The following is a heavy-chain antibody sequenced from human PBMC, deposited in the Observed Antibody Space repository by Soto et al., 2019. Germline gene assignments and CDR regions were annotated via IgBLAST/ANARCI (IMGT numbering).Heavy chain of an antibody. J-gene: IGHJ5*02. D-gene: IGHD3-9*01. CDR2: ISGDGTGT. CDR3: VFYDVFTGYDH. Sequence: EVQLLESGGGLVQPGGSLRLSCAGSGFIFRNYGMSWVRQAPGKGLEWVSAISGDGTGTYYADSVKGRFAISRDNSRNPLYLHMSSLRAEDTALYYCVFYDVFTGYDHWGQGTLVTVSS. V-gene: IGHV3-23*01. CDR1: GFIFRNYG.